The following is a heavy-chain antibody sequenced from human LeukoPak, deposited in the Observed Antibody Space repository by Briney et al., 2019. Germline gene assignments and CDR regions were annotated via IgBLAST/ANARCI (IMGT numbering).Heavy chain of an antibody. V-gene: IGHV3-15*01. CDR2: IKSKTDGGTT. Sequence: GGSLRLSCAASGFTFSNAWMSWVRQAPGKGLEWVGRIKSKTDGGTTDYAAPVKGRFTISRDDSKNTLDLQMNSLKTEDAAVYYCTTSGSYWGPFDYWGQGTLVTVSS. J-gene: IGHJ4*02. D-gene: IGHD1-26*01. CDR3: TTSGSYWGPFDY. CDR1: GFTFSNAW.